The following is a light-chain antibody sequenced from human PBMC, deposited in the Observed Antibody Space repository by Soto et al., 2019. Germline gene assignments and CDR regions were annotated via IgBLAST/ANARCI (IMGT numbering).Light chain of an antibody. J-gene: IGKJ1*01. CDR1: QTISTG. Sequence: DIQVTQSPPTLSASVGDRVTITCRASQTISTGMAWYQQKPGKAPKLLVYDASTLQSGVASRFSGSGSGTEFTLIISGLQPDESATYYCQQYTNTNNPCMFGQGTKVEI. V-gene: IGKV1-5*01. CDR2: DAS. CDR3: QQYTNTNNPCM.